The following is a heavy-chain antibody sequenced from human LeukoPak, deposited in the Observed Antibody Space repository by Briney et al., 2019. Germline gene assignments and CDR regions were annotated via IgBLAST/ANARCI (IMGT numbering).Heavy chain of an antibody. D-gene: IGHD1-26*01. CDR2: IKSNVDGGTV. CDR1: GFTVTHAW. Sequence: GGSLRLSCAVPGFTVTHAWMTWVRQVPGKGLEWIGRIKSNVDGGTVDYAASVRGRFTLSRDDSVDTLYLQMDSLNTGDSGVYYCTTVPSAREDYWGQGTLVTVSS. CDR3: TTVPSAREDY. J-gene: IGHJ4*02. V-gene: IGHV3-15*01.